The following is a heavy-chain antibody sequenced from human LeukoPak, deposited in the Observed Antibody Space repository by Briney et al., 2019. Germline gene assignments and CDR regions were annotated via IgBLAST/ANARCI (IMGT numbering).Heavy chain of an antibody. V-gene: IGHV4-59*01. D-gene: IGHD6-13*01. CDR2: IYYSGST. CDR3: ARVDSSSWLVDY. Sequence: PSETLSLTCTVSGGSISSYYWSWIRQPPGKGLEWIGYIYYSGSTNYNPSLKSRGTISVDTSKNQFSLKLSSVTAADTAVYYCARVDSSSWLVDYWGEGTLVTVSS. CDR1: GGSISSYY. J-gene: IGHJ4*02.